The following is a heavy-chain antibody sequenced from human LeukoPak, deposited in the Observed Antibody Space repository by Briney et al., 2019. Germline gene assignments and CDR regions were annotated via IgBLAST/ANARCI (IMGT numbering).Heavy chain of an antibody. J-gene: IGHJ3*02. CDR1: GGSFSGYY. CDR3: ARKMYYYDSSGANAAFDI. CDR2: INHSGST. V-gene: IGHV4-34*01. D-gene: IGHD3-22*01. Sequence: SETLSLTCAVYGGSFSGYYWNWIRQPPGKGLEWIGEINHSGSTNYNPSLKSRVTISVDTSKNQFSLKLSSVTAADTAVYYCARKMYYYDSSGANAAFDIWGQGTMVTVSS.